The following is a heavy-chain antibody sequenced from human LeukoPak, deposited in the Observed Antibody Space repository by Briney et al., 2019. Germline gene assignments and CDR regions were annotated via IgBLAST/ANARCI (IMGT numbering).Heavy chain of an antibody. CDR2: IRYDGSNK. CDR3: AKDMDRIAVAGFDY. J-gene: IGHJ4*02. D-gene: IGHD6-19*01. CDR1: GFTFSSYG. Sequence: GGSLRLSCAASGFTFSSYGMHWVRQAPGKGLEWVAFIRYDGSNKYYADSVKGRFTISRDHSKNTLYLQMNSLRAEDTAVYYCAKDMDRIAVAGFDYWGQGTLVTVSS. V-gene: IGHV3-30*02.